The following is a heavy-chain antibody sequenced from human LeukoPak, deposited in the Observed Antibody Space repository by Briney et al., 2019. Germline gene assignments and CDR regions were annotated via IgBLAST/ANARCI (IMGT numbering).Heavy chain of an antibody. CDR3: ARERRLRETDS. Sequence: GGSLRLSCAASGFTFSDYYMSWIRQAPGKWLEWVSYISSSGSTIVYADSVKGRFTVSRDNAKNSMFLQMNSLRAEDTAVYYCARERRLRETDSWGQGTLVTVSS. J-gene: IGHJ4*02. V-gene: IGHV3-11*01. CDR2: ISSSGSTI. D-gene: IGHD4-17*01. CDR1: GFTFSDYY.